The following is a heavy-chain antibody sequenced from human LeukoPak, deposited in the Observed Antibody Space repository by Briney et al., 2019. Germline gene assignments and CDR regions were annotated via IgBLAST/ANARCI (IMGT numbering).Heavy chain of an antibody. V-gene: IGHV3-7*03. J-gene: IGHJ6*02. CDR2: INHNGNVN. CDR3: ARGGGLDV. D-gene: IGHD3-16*01. CDR1: GFTFSNYA. Sequence: GGSLRLSCAASGFTFSNYAMNWARQAPGKGLEWVASINHNGNVNYYVDSVKGRFTISRDNAKNSLYLQMSNLRAEDTAVYFCARGGGLDVWGQGATVTVSS.